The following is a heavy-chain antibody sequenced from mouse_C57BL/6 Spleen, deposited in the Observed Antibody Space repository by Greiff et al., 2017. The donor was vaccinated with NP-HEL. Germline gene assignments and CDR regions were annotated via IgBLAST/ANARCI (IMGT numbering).Heavy chain of an antibody. D-gene: IGHD2-12*01. Sequence: LQESGAELARPGASVKLSCKASGYTFTSYGISWVKQRTGQGLEWIGEIYPRSGNNYYNEKFKGKATLTADKSSSTAYMELRSLTSEDSAVYFVARLALLQLLPQYAMDYWGQGTSVTVSS. CDR2: IYPRSGNN. CDR1: GYTFTSYG. CDR3: ARLALLQLLPQYAMDY. J-gene: IGHJ4*01. V-gene: IGHV1-81*01.